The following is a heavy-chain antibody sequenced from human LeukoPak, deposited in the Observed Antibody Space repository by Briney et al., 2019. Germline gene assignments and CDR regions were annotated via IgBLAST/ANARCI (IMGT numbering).Heavy chain of an antibody. CDR1: GFTFSSYS. D-gene: IGHD1-1*01. CDR2: ISSSSSYI. CDR3: ARVLTTGTGLYFDY. Sequence: GGSLRLSCAASGFTFSSYSMNWVRQAPGKGLEWVSSISSSSSYIYYADSVKGRFTISRDNAKNSLYLQMNSLRAEDTAVYYCARVLTTGTGLYFDYWGQGTLVTASS. V-gene: IGHV3-21*01. J-gene: IGHJ4*02.